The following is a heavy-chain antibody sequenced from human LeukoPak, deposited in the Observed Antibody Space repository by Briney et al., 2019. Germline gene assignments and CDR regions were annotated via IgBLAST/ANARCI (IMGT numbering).Heavy chain of an antibody. J-gene: IGHJ4*02. CDR1: GLTFSRHA. CDR2: ITASGGST. V-gene: IGHV3-23*01. Sequence: GGSLRLSCEASGLTFSRHAMTWVRQAPGKGLEWVSGITASGGSTYHSESVKGRFTISRDNSKNTLYLQMNSLRAEDTAVYYCAKRYYDSSTFDYWGQGTLVTVSS. D-gene: IGHD3-22*01. CDR3: AKRYYDSSTFDY.